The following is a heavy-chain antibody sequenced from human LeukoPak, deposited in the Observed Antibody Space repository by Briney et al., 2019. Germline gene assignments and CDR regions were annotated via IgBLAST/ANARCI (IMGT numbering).Heavy chain of an antibody. CDR1: GFTFQNAW. CDR2: IKGNPDGGTP. J-gene: IGHJ4*02. D-gene: IGHD3-22*01. Sequence: PGGSLRLSCAASGFTFQNAWMNWVRQAPGKGLEWGGRIKGNPDGGTPTYAAPVRGRFTISRDDSKNMLYLQMMSLKTEDTAVYYCTTASYDYYDTSDFSFGGFWGQGTLVTVSS. CDR3: TTASYDYYDTSDFSFGGF. V-gene: IGHV3-15*01.